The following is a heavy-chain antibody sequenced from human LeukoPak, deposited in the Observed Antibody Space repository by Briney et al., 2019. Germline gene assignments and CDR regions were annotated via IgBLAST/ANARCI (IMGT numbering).Heavy chain of an antibody. D-gene: IGHD3-22*01. V-gene: IGHV1-46*01. CDR2: INPSGGST. Sequence: GASVKVSCKASGYTFTSYYMHWVRQAPGQGLEWMGIINPSGGSTSYAQKFQGRVTITADESTSTAYMELSSLRSEDTAVYYCARAAVGSSGYYYWGQGTLVTVSS. CDR1: GYTFTSYY. J-gene: IGHJ4*02. CDR3: ARAAVGSSGYYY.